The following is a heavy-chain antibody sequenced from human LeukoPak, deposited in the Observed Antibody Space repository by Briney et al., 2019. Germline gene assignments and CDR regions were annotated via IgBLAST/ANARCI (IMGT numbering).Heavy chain of an antibody. CDR2: IHHSGTT. J-gene: IGHJ4*02. CDR1: GDSVSRYF. V-gene: IGHV4-59*02. D-gene: IGHD2-8*01. CDR3: ARGGGCTTTSCDFDW. Sequence: SETLSLTCTVSGDSVSRYFWNWIRQPPGKGLEWIGYIHHSGTTNYNPSLKSRVAISVDTSKNQFSLKLSSVTAADTAVYFCARGGGCTTTSCDFDWWGQGTQVTVPS.